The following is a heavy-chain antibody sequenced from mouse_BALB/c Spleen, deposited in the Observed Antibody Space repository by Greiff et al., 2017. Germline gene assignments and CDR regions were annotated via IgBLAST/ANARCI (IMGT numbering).Heavy chain of an antibody. D-gene: IGHD2-1*01. CDR2: IDPETGGT. CDR1: GYTFTDYE. V-gene: IGHV1-15*01. Sequence: QVQLQQSGAELVRPGASVTLSCKASGYTFTDYEMHWVKQTPVHGLEWIGAIDPETGGTAYNQKFKGKATLTADKSSSTAYMELRSLTSEDSAVYYCTRGGNYVWFAYWGQGTLVTVSA. J-gene: IGHJ3*01. CDR3: TRGGNYVWFAY.